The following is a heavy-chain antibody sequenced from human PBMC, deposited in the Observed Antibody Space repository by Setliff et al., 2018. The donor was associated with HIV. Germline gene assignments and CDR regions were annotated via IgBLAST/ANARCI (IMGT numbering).Heavy chain of an antibody. Sequence: GGSLRLSCAASGFTFRNAWMSWVRQAPGEGLEWVSAILSTGERTFYADSVKGRFTISRDNSKNTVYLQMNSLRAEDTAEYYCAKELAASGLGYFDSWGRGILVTVSS. CDR2: ILSTGERT. V-gene: IGHV3-23*01. CDR3: AKELAASGLGYFDS. CDR1: GFTFRNAW. D-gene: IGHD3-22*01. J-gene: IGHJ4*02.